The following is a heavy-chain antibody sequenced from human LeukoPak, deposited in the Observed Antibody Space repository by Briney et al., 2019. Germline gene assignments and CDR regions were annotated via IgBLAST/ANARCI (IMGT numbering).Heavy chain of an antibody. CDR2: ISYDGSNK. V-gene: IGHV3-30-3*01. CDR1: GFTFSSYA. CDR3: AKDPVVAVLIWYFDY. D-gene: IGHD2-15*01. Sequence: GGSLRLSCAASGFTFSSYAMHWVRQAPGKGLEWVAVISYDGSNKYYADSVKGRFTISRDNSKNTLYLQMNILRAEDTAVYYCAKDPVVAVLIWYFDYWGQGTLVTVSS. J-gene: IGHJ4*02.